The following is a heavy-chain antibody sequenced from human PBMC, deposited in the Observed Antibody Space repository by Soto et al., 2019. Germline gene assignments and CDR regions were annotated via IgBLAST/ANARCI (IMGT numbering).Heavy chain of an antibody. CDR3: ASTGYSSSSLFYYYGMDV. Sequence: ESLKISCKGSGYSFTSYWIGWVRQMPGKGLEWMGIIYPGDSDTRYSPSFQGQVTISADKSISTAYLQWSSLKASDTAMFYFASTGYSSSSLFYYYGMDVWGQGTTVTVSS. CDR2: IYPGDSDT. CDR1: GYSFTSYW. J-gene: IGHJ6*02. V-gene: IGHV5-51*01. D-gene: IGHD6-6*01.